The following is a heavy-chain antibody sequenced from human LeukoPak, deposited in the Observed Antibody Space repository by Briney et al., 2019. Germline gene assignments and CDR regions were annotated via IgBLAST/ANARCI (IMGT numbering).Heavy chain of an antibody. CDR2: ISDDSDTT. Sequence: GGSPRLSCAASGFTFRIYGMNWVRQAPGKGPEWVSYISDDSDTTHYADSAKGRFTMSRDNAKNSLFLQMNSLRADDTAVYYCARATRNGYDYWGQGTLVTVSS. V-gene: IGHV3-48*04. CDR3: ARATRNGYDY. D-gene: IGHD5-24*01. J-gene: IGHJ4*02. CDR1: GFTFRIYG.